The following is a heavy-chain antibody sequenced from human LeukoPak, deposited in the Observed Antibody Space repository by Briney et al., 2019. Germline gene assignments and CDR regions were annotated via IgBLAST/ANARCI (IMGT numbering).Heavy chain of an antibody. D-gene: IGHD3-10*01. CDR3: ARGQAALWFGEL. CDR1: GGSFSSGSDY. V-gene: IGHV4-61*01. J-gene: IGHJ4*02. CDR2: ISYSGST. Sequence: PSETLSLTCTVSGGSFSSGSDYWSWIRQPPGKGLEWIGHISYSGSTNYNPSLKSRVTISLDTSKNKLSLKLSSVTTADTAVYYCARGQAALWFGELWGQGTLVTVSS.